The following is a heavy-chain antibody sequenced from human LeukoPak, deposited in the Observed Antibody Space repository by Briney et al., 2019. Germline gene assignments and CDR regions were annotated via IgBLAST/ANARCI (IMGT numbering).Heavy chain of an antibody. D-gene: IGHD6-13*01. V-gene: IGHV3-21*01. CDR3: ARDRIPPGYSSSWYVGFDP. Sequence: PGGTLRLSCAASGFTFSSYSMNWVRQAPGKGLEWVSSITSTSRYIYYADSVKGRFTISRDNAKNALYMQMNSLRAEDTAVYYCARDRIPPGYSSSWYVGFDPWGQGTLVTVAS. CDR1: GFTFSSYS. CDR2: ITSTSRYI. J-gene: IGHJ5*02.